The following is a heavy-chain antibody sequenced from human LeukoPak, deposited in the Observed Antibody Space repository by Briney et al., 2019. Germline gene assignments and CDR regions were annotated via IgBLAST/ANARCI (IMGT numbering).Heavy chain of an antibody. J-gene: IGHJ3*02. CDR3: ASLGRVGAFDI. CDR1: GFTVSSNY. Sequence: GGSLRLSRAASGFTVSSNYMSWVRQAPGKGLEWVSVIYSGGSTYYADSVKGRSTISRDNSKNTLYLQMNSLRAEDTAVYYCASLGRVGAFDIWGQGTMVTVSS. V-gene: IGHV3-53*01. CDR2: IYSGGST.